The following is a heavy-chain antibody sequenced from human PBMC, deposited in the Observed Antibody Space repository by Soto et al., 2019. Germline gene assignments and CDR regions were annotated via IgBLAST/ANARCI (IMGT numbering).Heavy chain of an antibody. CDR2: IYSDNNT. J-gene: IGHJ6*02. Sequence: EVQLVETGGDLIQPGGSLRLSCAASGFTVSSDSMTWVRQAPGKGLEWLSIIYSDNNTDYADSVKGRFSISRDTSKNILYLQMNSLRAEDTAEYYCARHYSAMGVWGQGTTVTVSS. CDR3: ARHYSAMGV. CDR1: GFTVSSDS. V-gene: IGHV3-53*02.